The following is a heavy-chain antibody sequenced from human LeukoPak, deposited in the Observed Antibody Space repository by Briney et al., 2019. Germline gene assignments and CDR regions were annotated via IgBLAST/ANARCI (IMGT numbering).Heavy chain of an antibody. D-gene: IGHD4-17*01. CDR1: GGTFSSYA. V-gene: IGHV1-69*13. Sequence: SVKLSCTASGGTFSSYAISWVRQAPGQGLEWLGGIIPIFGTANYAQKFQGRVTITADESTSTAYMELSSLRSEDTAVYYCARDHPGDFTYFDYWGQGTLVTVSS. CDR3: ARDHPGDFTYFDY. CDR2: IIPIFGTA. J-gene: IGHJ4*02.